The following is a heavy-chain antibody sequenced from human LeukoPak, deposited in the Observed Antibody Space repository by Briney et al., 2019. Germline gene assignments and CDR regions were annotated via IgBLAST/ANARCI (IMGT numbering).Heavy chain of an antibody. V-gene: IGHV1-69*04. CDR1: GGTFSSYA. J-gene: IGHJ4*02. CDR2: IIPILGIA. Sequence: ASVKLSCKASGGTFSSYAISWVRQAPGQGLEWMGRIIPILGIANYAQKFQGRVTITADKSTSTAYMELSSLRSEDTAVYYCLVVVAANARYYFDYWGQGTLVTVSS. D-gene: IGHD2-15*01. CDR3: LVVVAANARYYFDY.